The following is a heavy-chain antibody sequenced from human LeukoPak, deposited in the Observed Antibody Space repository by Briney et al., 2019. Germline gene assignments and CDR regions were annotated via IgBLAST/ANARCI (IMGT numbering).Heavy chain of an antibody. Sequence: PSETLSLTCTVSGGSISSGGYYWSWIRQHPGKGLEWIGSIYYSGSTYYNPSLKSRVTISVDTSKNQFSLKLSSVTAADTAVYYCARGLQLERRPFDYWGQGTLVTVSS. V-gene: IGHV4-39*07. CDR3: ARGLQLERRPFDY. CDR2: IYYSGST. D-gene: IGHD1-1*01. CDR1: GGSISSGGYY. J-gene: IGHJ4*02.